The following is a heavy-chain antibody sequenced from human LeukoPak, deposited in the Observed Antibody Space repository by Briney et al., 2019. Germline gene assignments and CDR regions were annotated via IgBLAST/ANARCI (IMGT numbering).Heavy chain of an antibody. J-gene: IGHJ6*03. CDR2: ISGSGGNT. CDR3: AKKAVAGYYNYYMDV. V-gene: IGHV3-23*01. CDR1: GFTFSSYA. Sequence: GGSLRPSCAASGFTFSSYAMSWVRRAPGKGLEWVSDISGSGGNTYYADSVKGRFTISRDNSKKTLYLEMNSLRAEDTAVYHCAKKAVAGYYNYYMDVWGKGTTVTVSS. D-gene: IGHD6-13*01.